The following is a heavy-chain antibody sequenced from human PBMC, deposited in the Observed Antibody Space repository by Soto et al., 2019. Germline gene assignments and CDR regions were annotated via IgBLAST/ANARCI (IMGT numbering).Heavy chain of an antibody. V-gene: IGHV5-10-1*01. CDR1: GYSFTSYW. CDR3: ARLAMATRRGYYGTDV. D-gene: IGHD5-12*01. Sequence: GESLKISCKGSGYSFTSYWISWVRQMPGKGLEWMGRIDPSDSYTNYSPSFQGHVTISADKSISTAYLQWSSLKASDTAMYYCARLAMATRRGYYGTDVWGQGTTVTVSS. J-gene: IGHJ6*02. CDR2: IDPSDSYT.